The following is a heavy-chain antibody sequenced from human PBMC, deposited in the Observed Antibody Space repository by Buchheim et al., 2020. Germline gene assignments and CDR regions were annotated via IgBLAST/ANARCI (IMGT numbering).Heavy chain of an antibody. CDR3: ARDSSSGITRGMDV. CDR2: ISYDGSNK. V-gene: IGHV3-30-3*01. D-gene: IGHD3-10*01. J-gene: IGHJ6*02. Sequence: QVQLVESGGGVVQPGRSLRLSCAASGFTFSSYAMHWVRQAPGKGLEWVAVISYDGSNKYYADSVKGRFTISRDNSKNKLYLQMNSLRAEDTAVYYCARDSSSGITRGMDVWGQGTT. CDR1: GFTFSSYA.